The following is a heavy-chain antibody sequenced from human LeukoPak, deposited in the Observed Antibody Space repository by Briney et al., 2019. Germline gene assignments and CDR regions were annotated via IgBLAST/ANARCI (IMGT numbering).Heavy chain of an antibody. D-gene: IGHD6-13*01. J-gene: IGHJ4*02. CDR3: ARIGSSNWAKPLPFDY. Sequence: GGSLRLPCAASGFTLSNYAMHWVRQAPGKGLEWVALMSNDGSNKYYADSVKGRFTISRDNSKNTLYLQMNSLRAEDTAVYYCARIGSSNWAKPLPFDYWGQGTLVTVSS. CDR1: GFTLSNYA. V-gene: IGHV3-30*01. CDR2: MSNDGSNK.